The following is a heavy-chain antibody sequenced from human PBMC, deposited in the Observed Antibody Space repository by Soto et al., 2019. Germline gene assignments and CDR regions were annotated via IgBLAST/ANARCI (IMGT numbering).Heavy chain of an antibody. V-gene: IGHV3-30-3*01. CDR3: ADSHSSFGPCDY. D-gene: IGHD6-6*01. CDR2: ISYDGSNK. CDR1: GFTFSSYA. Sequence: QVQLVESGGGVVQPGRSLRLSCAASGFTFSSYAMHWVRQAPGKGLEWVAVISYDGSNKYYADSVKGRFTISRDNSKNPLYLQMNSLRAEDTAVYYCADSHSSFGPCDYWGQGTLVTVSS. J-gene: IGHJ4*02.